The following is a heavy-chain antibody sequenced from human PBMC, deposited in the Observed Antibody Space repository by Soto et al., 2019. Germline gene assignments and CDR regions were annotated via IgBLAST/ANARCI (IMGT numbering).Heavy chain of an antibody. CDR3: ARDRRTYYDFWSGYGSWFDP. CDR1: GGSISSGGYY. CDR2: IYYSGST. V-gene: IGHV4-31*03. Sequence: SETLSLTCTVSGGSISSGGYYWSWIRQHPGKGLEWIGYIYYSGSTYYNPSLKSRVTISVDTSKNQFSLKLSSVTAADTAVYYCARDRRTYYDFWSGYGSWFDPWGQGTLVTVSS. J-gene: IGHJ5*02. D-gene: IGHD3-3*01.